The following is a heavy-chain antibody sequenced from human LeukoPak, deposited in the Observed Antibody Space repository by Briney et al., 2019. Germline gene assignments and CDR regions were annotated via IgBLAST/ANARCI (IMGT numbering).Heavy chain of an antibody. CDR3: ARAYSGIVVVPAARTRWDY. J-gene: IGHJ4*02. CDR2: INHSGST. CDR1: GGSFSGYY. Sequence: TETLSLTCAVYGGSFSGYYWSWIRQPPGKGLEWIGEINHSGSTNYIPSLKSRVTISVDTSKNQFSLKLSSVTAADTAVYYCARAYSGIVVVPAARTRWDYWGQGTLVTVSS. D-gene: IGHD2-2*01. V-gene: IGHV4-34*01.